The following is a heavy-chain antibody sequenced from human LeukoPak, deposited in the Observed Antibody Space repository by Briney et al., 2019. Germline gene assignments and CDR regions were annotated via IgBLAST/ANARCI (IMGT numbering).Heavy chain of an antibody. Sequence: PGGSLRLSCAASGFTFSSYAMSWVRQAPGKGLEWVSAISGSGGSTYYADSVKGRFTISRDNSKNTLYLQMNSLRAEDTAVYYCAKGRVLLWFGELSSSGWFDPWGQGTLVTVSS. CDR2: ISGSGGST. V-gene: IGHV3-23*01. D-gene: IGHD3-10*01. CDR3: AKGRVLLWFGELSSSGWFDP. CDR1: GFTFSSYA. J-gene: IGHJ5*02.